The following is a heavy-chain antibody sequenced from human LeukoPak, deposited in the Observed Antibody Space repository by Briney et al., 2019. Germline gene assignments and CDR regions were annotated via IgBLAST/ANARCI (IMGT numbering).Heavy chain of an antibody. Sequence: PGGPLRLSCAASGFPFCRYAMLWVRRAPGKGLEGVAVISYGGSNKFYADSVKRRFTISRDNSKNTLYLQMNSLRAEDTAVYDCARDMGPYSSGWYRAYYYYGMDVWGQGTTVTVSS. D-gene: IGHD6-19*01. V-gene: IGHV3-30-3*01. J-gene: IGHJ6*02. CDR2: ISYGGSNK. CDR3: ARDMGPYSSGWYRAYYYYGMDV. CDR1: GFPFCRYA.